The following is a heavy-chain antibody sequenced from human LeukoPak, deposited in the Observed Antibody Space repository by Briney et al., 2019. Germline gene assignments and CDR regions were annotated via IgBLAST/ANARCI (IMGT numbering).Heavy chain of an antibody. CDR2: ISYGGSNK. D-gene: IGHD3-10*01. Sequence: PGGSLRLSCAASGFTFSSYGMHWVRPAPGKGLEWVPVISYGGSNKYYADSVKGRFTISRDNSKNTLYLQMNSLRAEDTAVYYCANETPKGSMVRGVIRKPTDYWGQGTLVTVSS. J-gene: IGHJ4*02. V-gene: IGHV3-30*18. CDR1: GFTFSSYG. CDR3: ANETPKGSMVRGVIRKPTDY.